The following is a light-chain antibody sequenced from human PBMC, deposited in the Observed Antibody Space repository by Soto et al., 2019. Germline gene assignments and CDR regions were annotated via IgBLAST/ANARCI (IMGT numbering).Light chain of an antibody. CDR1: QTVSSRY. CDR2: AAS. CDR3: QQYGSSPYS. V-gene: IGKV3D-20*01. Sequence: EIVLTQSPATLSLSPGERAALSCLVSQTVSSRYLGWYQQKPGQAPRLLIYAASSRATGIPDRFSGSGSGTDFTLTISRLGPEDFAVYYCQQYGSSPYSCGQGTKLEIK. J-gene: IGKJ2*01.